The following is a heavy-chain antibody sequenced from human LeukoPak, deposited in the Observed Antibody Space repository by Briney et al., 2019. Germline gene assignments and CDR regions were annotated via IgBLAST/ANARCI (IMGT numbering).Heavy chain of an antibody. J-gene: IGHJ5*02. Sequence: ASVKVSCKASGYTFTSYYMHWVRQAPGQGLEWMGWINPNSGGTNYAQKFQGWVTMTRDTSISTAYMELSRLRSDDTAVYYCAREGEYYGSGSYSYWFDPWGQGTLVTVSS. CDR2: INPNSGGT. CDR3: AREGEYYGSGSYSYWFDP. CDR1: GYTFTSYY. V-gene: IGHV1-2*04. D-gene: IGHD3-10*01.